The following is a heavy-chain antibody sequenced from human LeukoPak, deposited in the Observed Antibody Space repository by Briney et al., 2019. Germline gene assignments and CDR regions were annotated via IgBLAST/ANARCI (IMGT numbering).Heavy chain of an antibody. CDR3: ARAMSLTRAAAGSIYYFDY. CDR1: GGTFSSYA. CDR2: IIPIFGTA. Sequence: SVKVSCKASGGTFSSYAISWVRQAPGQGLEWMGGIIPIFGTANYAQKFQGRVTITADESTSTAYMELSTLRSEDTAVYYCARAMSLTRAAAGSIYYFDYWGQGTLVTVSS. J-gene: IGHJ4*02. V-gene: IGHV1-69*01. D-gene: IGHD6-13*01.